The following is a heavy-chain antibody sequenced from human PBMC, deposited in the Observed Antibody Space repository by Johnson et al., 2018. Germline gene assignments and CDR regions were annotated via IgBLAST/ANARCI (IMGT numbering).Heavy chain of an antibody. CDR3: ARGGGLYAFDI. CDR2: IYYSGSA. J-gene: IGHJ3*02. D-gene: IGHD6-19*01. Sequence: QVQLQESGPGLVKPSETLSLTCIVSGGSTSLYYWNWIRQPPGKGLEWIGHIYYSGSADYNPSLKSRVTLSLETSKNQFSLKLSSVTAADTAVYYCARGGGLYAFDIWGQGTMVTVSS. V-gene: IGHV4-59*01. CDR1: GGSTSLYY.